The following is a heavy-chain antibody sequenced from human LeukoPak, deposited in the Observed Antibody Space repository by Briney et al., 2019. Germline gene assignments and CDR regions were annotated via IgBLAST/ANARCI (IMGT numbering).Heavy chain of an antibody. CDR3: ARGIGYSSGWASLDAFDI. D-gene: IGHD6-19*01. CDR1: GGSISRYY. V-gene: IGHV4-59*01. Sequence: SETLSLTCTVSGGSISRYYWSWIRQPPGKGLEWIGYIYYSGSTNYNPSLKSRVTISVDTSKNQFSLKLSSVTAADTAVYYCARGIGYSSGWASLDAFDIWGQGTMVTVSS. J-gene: IGHJ3*02. CDR2: IYYSGST.